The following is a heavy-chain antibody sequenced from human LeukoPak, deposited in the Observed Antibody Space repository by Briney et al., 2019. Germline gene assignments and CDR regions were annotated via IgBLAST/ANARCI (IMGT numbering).Heavy chain of an antibody. CDR1: GFIFSNYE. CDR2: ISRRGNTI. J-gene: IGHJ4*02. V-gene: IGHV3-48*03. D-gene: IGHD5-24*01. Sequence: GGSLRLSCAASGFIFSNYEMNWVRQAPGTGLEWVSYISRRGNTIYYADSVRGRFTISRDNAKNSLYLQMNSLRAEDTAVYYCARDAYNFDLWGQGTLVTVSS. CDR3: ARDAYNFDL.